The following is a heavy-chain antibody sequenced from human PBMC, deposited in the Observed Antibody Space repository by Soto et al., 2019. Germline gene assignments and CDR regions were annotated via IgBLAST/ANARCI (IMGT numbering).Heavy chain of an antibody. Sequence: QVQLVQSVAEVKKPGASVKVSCKASGYTFTSYDINWVRQATGQGLEWMGWMNPNSGNTAYAQKLQGRVTMTSNTSIRTASVELSSLRSEDTAVYYCARAGRYSYGFGYWGQGTLVSVSS. V-gene: IGHV1-8*01. CDR2: MNPNSGNT. D-gene: IGHD5-18*01. J-gene: IGHJ4*02. CDR3: ARAGRYSYGFGY. CDR1: GYTFTSYD.